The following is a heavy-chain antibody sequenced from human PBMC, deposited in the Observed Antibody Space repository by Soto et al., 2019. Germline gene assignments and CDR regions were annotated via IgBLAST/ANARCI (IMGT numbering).Heavy chain of an antibody. V-gene: IGHV3-33*01. Sequence: GGSLRLSCAASGFTFSSYGMHWVRQAPGKGLECVAVIWYDGSNKYYADSVKGRFTISRDNSKNTLYLQMNSLRAEDTAVYYCARDSQFWTNWFDPWGQGTLVTVSS. CDR1: GFTFSSYG. CDR2: IWYDGSNK. J-gene: IGHJ5*02. D-gene: IGHD3-3*01. CDR3: ARDSQFWTNWFDP.